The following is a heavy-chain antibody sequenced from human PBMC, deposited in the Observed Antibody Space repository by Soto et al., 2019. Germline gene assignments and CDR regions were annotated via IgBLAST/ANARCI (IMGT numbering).Heavy chain of an antibody. CDR1: GFTFSSYA. J-gene: IGHJ3*01. D-gene: IGHD3-22*01. CDR3: AKTYDSSGSLGAFDL. V-gene: IGHV3-23*01. Sequence: LGLSCAASGFTFSSYAMSWVRQAPGKGLEWVSAISGSGGSTYYADSVKGRFTISRDNSKNTLYLQMNSLRAEDTAVYYCAKTYDSSGSLGAFDLRGQLPMFTVSS. CDR2: ISGSGGST.